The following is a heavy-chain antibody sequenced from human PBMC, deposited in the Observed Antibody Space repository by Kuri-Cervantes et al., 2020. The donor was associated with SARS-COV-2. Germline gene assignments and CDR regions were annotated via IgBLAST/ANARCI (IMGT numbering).Heavy chain of an antibody. V-gene: IGHV3-7*05. CDR2: IKQDGSEK. J-gene: IGHJ6*03. Sequence: GRSLRLSCAASGFTFSSYWMNWVRQAPGKGLEWVANIKQDGSEKYYVHSVKGRFTISRDNAENSLYLQMNSLRAEDTAVYYCARGSNAPYYYYYYMDVWGKGTTVTVSS. CDR1: GFTFSSYW. CDR3: ARGSNAPYYYYYYMDV.